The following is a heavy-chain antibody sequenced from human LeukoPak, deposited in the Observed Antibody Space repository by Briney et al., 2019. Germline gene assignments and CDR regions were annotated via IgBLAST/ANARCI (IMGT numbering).Heavy chain of an antibody. V-gene: IGHV4-34*01. CDR1: GGSISSYY. CDR2: INHSGST. CDR3: ARYTIFGVARYGMDV. D-gene: IGHD3-3*01. J-gene: IGHJ6*02. Sequence: PSETLSLTCTVSGGSISSYYWSWIRQPPGKGLEWIGEINHSGSTNYNPSLKSRVTISVDTSKNQFSLELSSVTAADTAVYYCARYTIFGVARYGMDVWGQGTTVTVSS.